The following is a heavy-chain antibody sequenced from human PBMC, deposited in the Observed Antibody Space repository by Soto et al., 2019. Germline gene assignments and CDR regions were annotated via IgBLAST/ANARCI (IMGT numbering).Heavy chain of an antibody. CDR2: IIPIFGTA. CDR3: ARAPVLRFLEPQYYLDY. J-gene: IGHJ4*02. CDR1: GGTFSCYA. V-gene: IGHV1-69*13. Sequence: SVKVSCNASGGTFSCYAISWVRQAPGQGLEWMGGIIPIFGTANYAQKFQGRVTITADESTSTAYMELSSLRSEDTAVYYCARAPVLRFLEPQYYLDYWRQGTLVTVSS. D-gene: IGHD3-3*01.